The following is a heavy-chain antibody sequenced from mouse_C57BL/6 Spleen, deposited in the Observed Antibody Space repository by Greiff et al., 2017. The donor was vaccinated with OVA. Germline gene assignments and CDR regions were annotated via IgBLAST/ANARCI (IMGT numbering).Heavy chain of an antibody. CDR3: ARGGSGDAMDY. D-gene: IGHD3-2*02. J-gene: IGHJ4*01. Sequence: QQSHGKSLEWIGDINPNNGGTSYNQKFKGKATLTVDKSSSTAYMELRSLTSEDSAVYYCARGGSGDAMDYWGQGTSVTVSS. V-gene: IGHV1-26*01. CDR2: INPNNGGT.